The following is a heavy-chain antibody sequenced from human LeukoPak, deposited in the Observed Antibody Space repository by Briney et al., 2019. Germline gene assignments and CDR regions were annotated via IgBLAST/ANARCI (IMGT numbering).Heavy chain of an antibody. CDR3: ARGRNIEMTTMSGGSDY. CDR1: GYTFTGYY. D-gene: IGHD5-24*01. Sequence: ASVKVSCKASGYTFTGYYMHWVRQAPGQGLEWMGWINPNSGDTKYAQKFQGRVTMTRDTSISTAYMELSRLRSDDTAVYYCARGRNIEMTTMSGGSDYWGQGTLVTVSS. V-gene: IGHV1-2*02. J-gene: IGHJ4*02. CDR2: INPNSGDT.